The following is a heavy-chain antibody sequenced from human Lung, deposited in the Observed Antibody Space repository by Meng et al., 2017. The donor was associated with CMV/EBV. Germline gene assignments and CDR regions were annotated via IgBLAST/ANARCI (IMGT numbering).Heavy chain of an antibody. CDR1: GFTFDDYT. CDR3: AKEGRYCSSTSCFYYFDY. D-gene: IGHD2-2*01. V-gene: IGHV3-43*01. J-gene: IGHJ4*02. Sequence: GESLKISCAASGFTFDDYTMHWVRQAPGKGLEWVSLISWDGGSTYYADSVKGRFTISRDNSKNSLYLQMNSLRTEDTALYYCAKEGRYCSSTSCFYYFDYWSQGTXVTVSS. CDR2: ISWDGGST.